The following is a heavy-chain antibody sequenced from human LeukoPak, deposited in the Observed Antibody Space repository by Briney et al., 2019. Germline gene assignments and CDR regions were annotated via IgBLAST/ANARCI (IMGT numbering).Heavy chain of an antibody. Sequence: GGSLRLSCASSGFSFSSYWMHWVRQAPGKGLVWVSRINSDGSSTIYADSVRGRFTISRDNSKNTLYLQMNSLRDDDTAVYYCARDVQGGYCSSASCYSDYWGQGTLVTVSS. V-gene: IGHV3-74*01. CDR3: ARDVQGGYCSSASCYSDY. CDR1: GFSFSSYW. CDR2: INSDGSST. D-gene: IGHD2-2*01. J-gene: IGHJ4*02.